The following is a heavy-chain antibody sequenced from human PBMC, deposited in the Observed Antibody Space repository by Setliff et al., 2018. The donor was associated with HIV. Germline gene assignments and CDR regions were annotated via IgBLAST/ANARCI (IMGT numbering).Heavy chain of an antibody. CDR1: GGSISSYY. Sequence: SETLSLTCTVSGGSISSYYWGWIRQPPGKGLEWIGSIYYSGNTYYNPSLKSRVTISIDTSRNQFSLKLSSVTAADTAVYYCARVVVPAAIKRGRDWFDPWGQGTLVTVSS. J-gene: IGHJ5*02. V-gene: IGHV4-39*07. CDR2: IYYSGNT. CDR3: ARVVVPAAIKRGRDWFDP. D-gene: IGHD2-2*01.